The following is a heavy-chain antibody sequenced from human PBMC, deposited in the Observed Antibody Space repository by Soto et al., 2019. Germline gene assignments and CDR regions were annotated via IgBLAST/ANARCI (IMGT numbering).Heavy chain of an antibody. CDR1: GFTFSGYW. J-gene: IGHJ3*01. CDR2: INSDGSSR. CDR3: ASVGLGAFAAFDV. V-gene: IGHV3-74*01. Sequence: GGSLRLSCAASGFTFSGYWMHWVRQVPGKGLVWVSRINSDGSSRSYADYVKVLITTPRDNAKNTLHLQMSRLSAANTAVYYCASVGLGAFAAFDVWGQGTLVTV. D-gene: IGHD1-26*01.